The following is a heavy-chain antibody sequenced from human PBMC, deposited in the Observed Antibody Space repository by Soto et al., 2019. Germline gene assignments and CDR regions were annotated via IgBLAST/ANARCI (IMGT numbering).Heavy chain of an antibody. J-gene: IGHJ4*02. D-gene: IGHD3-22*01. V-gene: IGHV1-18*01. CDR2: ISGYNGNK. CDR3: ARTQYYYDTTVYYPPPGGY. CDR1: GFTFSNYG. Sequence: QVHLVQSGAEVKKPGASVKVSCKTSGFTFSNYGFSWVRQAPGQGLEWMGWISGYNGNKNYAQKFKGRVTMTTNTSTTAANMELRSLRSDDTAVYCCARTQYYYDTTVYYPPPGGYWGQGTLVTVSS.